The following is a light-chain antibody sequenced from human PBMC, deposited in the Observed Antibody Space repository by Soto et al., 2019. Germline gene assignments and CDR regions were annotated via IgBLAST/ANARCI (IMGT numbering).Light chain of an antibody. CDR2: GAS. CDR1: QSVSTI. CDR3: QQYDKWTPT. J-gene: IGKJ1*01. Sequence: IVMTQSPATLSVSPGERTTLSCRASQSVSTILAWYQQKPGQAPRLLIYGASTRATGIPVRFSGSGSGTEVTLTISSLKSEDGAVYYGQQYDKWTPTFGQGTKVDIK. V-gene: IGKV3-15*01.